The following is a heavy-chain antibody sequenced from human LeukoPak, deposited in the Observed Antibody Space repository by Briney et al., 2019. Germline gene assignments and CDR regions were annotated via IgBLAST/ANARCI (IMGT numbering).Heavy chain of an antibody. CDR2: INHSGST. Sequence: SETLSLTCAVYGGSFSGYYWSWIRQPPGKGLEWIGEINHSGSTNYNPSLKSRVTISVDTSKNQFSLKLSSVTAADTAVYYCAKVGSYYGSGSFLYFDYWGQGTLVTVSS. CDR1: GGSFSGYY. D-gene: IGHD3-10*01. CDR3: AKVGSYYGSGSFLYFDY. V-gene: IGHV4-34*01. J-gene: IGHJ4*02.